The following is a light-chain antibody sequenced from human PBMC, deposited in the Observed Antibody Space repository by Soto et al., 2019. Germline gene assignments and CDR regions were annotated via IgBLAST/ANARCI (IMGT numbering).Light chain of an antibody. CDR1: QSVNSNY. V-gene: IGKV3-20*01. Sequence: EIVVTQSPGTLSLSPGERATLSCRASQSVNSNYLAWYQQKPGQAPRLLIYGASSRATGIPDRFSGSGSGTDFTLTISRLEPEDFAVYYCQLYGTSPLWTFGQGAKVEIK. CDR3: QLYGTSPLWT. CDR2: GAS. J-gene: IGKJ1*01.